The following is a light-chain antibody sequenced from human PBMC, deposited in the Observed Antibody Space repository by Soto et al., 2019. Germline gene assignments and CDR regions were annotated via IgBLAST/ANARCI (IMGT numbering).Light chain of an antibody. CDR2: GAS. V-gene: IGKV3-20*01. J-gene: IGKJ1*01. Sequence: EIVLTQSPGTLSLSPGERATLSCRASQSVGDNLLAWYHQSPGQAPRLLIYGASSRATGIPDRFSGSGSGTDFTLTIDRLEPEDFALYFCHHYGSAPWTFGQRTEVEIK. CDR1: QSVGDNL. CDR3: HHYGSAPWT.